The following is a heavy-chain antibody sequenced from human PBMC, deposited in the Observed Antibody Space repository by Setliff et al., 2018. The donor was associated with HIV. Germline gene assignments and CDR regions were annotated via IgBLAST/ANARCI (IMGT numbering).Heavy chain of an antibody. J-gene: IGHJ3*02. CDR2: IYYSGST. V-gene: IGHV4-31*03. Sequence: SETLSLTCTVSGGSISSGGYYWSWIRQHPGKGLEWIGYIYYSGSTYYNPSLKSRVTISVDTSKNQFSLKLSSVTAADTAVYYCARPRYTYGTPPAFDIWGRGTVVTVSS. CDR3: ARPRYTYGTPPAFDI. D-gene: IGHD5-18*01. CDR1: GGSISSGGYY.